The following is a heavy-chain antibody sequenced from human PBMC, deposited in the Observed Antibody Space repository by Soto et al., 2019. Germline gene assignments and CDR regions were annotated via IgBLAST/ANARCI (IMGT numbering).Heavy chain of an antibody. CDR2: INHSGSA. Sequence: QVQVQQWGAGLLKPSETLSLTCAVFGGSFRGYYWSWIRQPPGKGLEWIGEINHSGSANYNPSLKSRVTISIDTSENQLSLNLNSVTAADTAVYYCARLLEGRYTSTWYGRFDPWGQGTLVIVSS. J-gene: IGHJ5*02. CDR3: ARLLEGRYTSTWYGRFDP. D-gene: IGHD6-13*01. CDR1: GGSFRGYY. V-gene: IGHV4-34*01.